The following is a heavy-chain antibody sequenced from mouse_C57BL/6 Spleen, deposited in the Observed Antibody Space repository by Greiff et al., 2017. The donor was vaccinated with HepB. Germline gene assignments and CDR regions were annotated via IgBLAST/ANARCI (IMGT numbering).Heavy chain of an antibody. CDR1: GYAFTNYL. CDR2: INPGSGGT. CDR3: ARGDSNPAWFAY. D-gene: IGHD2-5*01. J-gene: IGHJ3*01. Sequence: QVQLKQSGAELVRPGTSVKVSCKASGYAFTNYLIEWVKQRPGQGLEWIGVINPGSGGTNYNEKFKGKATLTADKSSSTAYMQLSSLTSEDSAVYFCARGDSNPAWFAYWGQGTLVTVSA. V-gene: IGHV1-54*01.